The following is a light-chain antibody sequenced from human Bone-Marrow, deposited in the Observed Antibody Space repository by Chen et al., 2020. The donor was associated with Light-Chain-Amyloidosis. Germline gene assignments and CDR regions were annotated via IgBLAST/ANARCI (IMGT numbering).Light chain of an antibody. CDR3: QRYGTSPFMYT. CDR1: QSVHSSN. Sequence: DIVLAQSPGTLSLSPGERATLSCRASQSVHSSNLGWYQQKPGQAPRLLIYGASRRATGIPDMFSGSGSGTDFSLTISRLEPEDSAVYFCQRYGTSPFMYTFGQGTKLEI. J-gene: IGKJ2*01. V-gene: IGKV3-20*01. CDR2: GAS.